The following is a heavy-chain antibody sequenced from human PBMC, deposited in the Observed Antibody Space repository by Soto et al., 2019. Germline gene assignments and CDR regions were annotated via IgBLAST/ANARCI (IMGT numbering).Heavy chain of an antibody. CDR1: GGSISSGDYY. Sequence: SETLSLTCTVSGGSISSGDYYWSWIRQPPGKGLEWIGYIYYSGSTYYNPSLKSRVTISVDTSKNQFSLKLSSVTAADTAVYYCASSVGSGYDFSGSYYYGMDVWGQGTTVTVSS. V-gene: IGHV4-30-4*01. CDR2: IYYSGST. J-gene: IGHJ6*02. CDR3: ASSVGSGYDFSGSYYYGMDV. D-gene: IGHD5-12*01.